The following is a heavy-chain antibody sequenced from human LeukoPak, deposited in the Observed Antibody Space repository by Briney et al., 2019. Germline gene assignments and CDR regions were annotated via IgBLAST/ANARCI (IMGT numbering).Heavy chain of an antibody. CDR2: IYGSGST. V-gene: IGHV4-61*02. CDR3: ARFLNWVFDN. CDR1: GDSISSATHY. Sequence: PAQTLSLTCAVSGDSISSATHYWSWMRQPAGKGREWIGSIYGSGSTNYTPSLKGRVSISVDTSKNQFSLKLSSVTAADTAVYYCARFLNWVFDNWGQGTPVTVSS. D-gene: IGHD7-27*01. J-gene: IGHJ4*02.